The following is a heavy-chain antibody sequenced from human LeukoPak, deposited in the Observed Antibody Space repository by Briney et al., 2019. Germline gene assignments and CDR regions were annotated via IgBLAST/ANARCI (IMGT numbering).Heavy chain of an antibody. CDR1: GFTFSSYA. CDR2: ISSSSSTR. J-gene: IGHJ3*01. CDR3: ARDQGYAFDV. Sequence: GGSLRLSCAASGFTFSSYAMHWVRQAPGKGLEWVSYISSSSSTRYYADSVKGRLTISRDNAKNSLNLQMNSLRVEDTAVYYCARDQGYAFDVWGQGTMVTVSS. V-gene: IGHV3-48*01.